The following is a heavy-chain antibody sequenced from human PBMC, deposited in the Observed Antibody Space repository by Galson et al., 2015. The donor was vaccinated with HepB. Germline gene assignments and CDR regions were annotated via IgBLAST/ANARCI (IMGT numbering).Heavy chain of an antibody. Sequence: SLRLSCAASGFTFISFWMSWVRQAPGKGLEWVANIKPDGSEKKYVDSVSGRFTISRDNAKNSLYLQMNSLRGEDTAVYYCARDQGRLWPLVRLASYYYGMDVCCPGTPFTVSS. CDR3: ARDQGRLWPLVRLASYYYGMDV. V-gene: IGHV3-7*01. D-gene: IGHD5-18*01. CDR1: GFTFISFW. J-gene: IGHJ6*02. CDR2: IKPDGSEK.